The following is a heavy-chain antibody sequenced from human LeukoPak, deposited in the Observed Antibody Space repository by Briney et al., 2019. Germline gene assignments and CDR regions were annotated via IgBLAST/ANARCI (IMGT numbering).Heavy chain of an antibody. D-gene: IGHD1-26*01. V-gene: IGHV1-2*02. J-gene: IGHJ4*02. Sequence: ASVKVSCKASGYTFTGYYMHWVRQAPGQGLEWMGWINPNSGGTNYAQKFQGRVTMTRDTSISTAYMELSRLRSDDAAVYYCARRGIVGATAGDYWGQGTLVTVSS. CDR3: ARRGIVGATAGDY. CDR2: INPNSGGT. CDR1: GYTFTGYY.